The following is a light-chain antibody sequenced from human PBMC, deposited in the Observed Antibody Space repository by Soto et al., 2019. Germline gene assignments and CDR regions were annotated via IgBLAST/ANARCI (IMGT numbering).Light chain of an antibody. V-gene: IGLV1-44*01. J-gene: IGLJ3*02. CDR1: SSNIGSNT. CDR2: SNN. Sequence: QSVLTQPPSASGTPGQRVAISCSGSSSNIGSNTVNWYQQLPGTAPKLLIYSNNQRPSGVPDRFSASKSGTSASLAISGLQSEDEADYYCAAWDDGLNGSWVFDGGTKVTVL. CDR3: AAWDDGLNGSWV.